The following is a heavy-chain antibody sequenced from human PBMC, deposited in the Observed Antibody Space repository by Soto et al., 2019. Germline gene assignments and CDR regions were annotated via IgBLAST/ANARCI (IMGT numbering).Heavy chain of an antibody. V-gene: IGHV4-59*08. CDR2: IYYSGST. CDR3: ARLYGFSGFDY. CDR1: GGSISSYY. D-gene: IGHD6-25*01. J-gene: IGHJ4*02. Sequence: SETLSLTCTVSGGSISSYYWSWIRQPPGKGLEWIGYIYYSGSTNYNPSLKSRVTISVDTSKNQFSLKLSSVAAADTAVYYCARLYGFSGFDYWGQGTLVTVSS.